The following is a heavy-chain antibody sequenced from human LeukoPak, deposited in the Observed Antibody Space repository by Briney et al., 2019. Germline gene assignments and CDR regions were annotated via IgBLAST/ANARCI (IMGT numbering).Heavy chain of an antibody. V-gene: IGHV4-59*01. D-gene: IGHD3-16*02. J-gene: IGHJ2*01. CDR1: GGSISSYY. Sequence: SETLSLTCTVSGGSISSYYWSWIRQPPGKGLEWIGYIYYSGSTNYNPSLKSRVTISVDTSKNQFSLKLSSVTAADTAVYYCARRTPYYDYVWGSYRHWYFDLWGRGTLVTVSS. CDR3: ARRTPYYDYVWGSYRHWYFDL. CDR2: IYYSGST.